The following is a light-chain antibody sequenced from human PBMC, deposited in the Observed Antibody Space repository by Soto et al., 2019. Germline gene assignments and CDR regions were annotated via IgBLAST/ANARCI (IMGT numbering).Light chain of an antibody. J-gene: IGKJ2*01. CDR1: QSVSSY. CDR3: QQRSNWPPYT. CDR2: DAS. V-gene: IGKV3-11*01. Sequence: EIVLTQSPATLSLSPGERATLSCRASQSVSSYLAWYHQKPGQAPRLLIYDASNRATGIPARFSGSGSGTDFTLTISSLEPEDFAVYYCQQRSNWPPYTFGQGTKLKIK.